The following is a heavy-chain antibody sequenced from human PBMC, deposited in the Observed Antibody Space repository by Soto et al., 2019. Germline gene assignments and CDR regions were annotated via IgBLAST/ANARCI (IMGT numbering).Heavy chain of an antibody. V-gene: IGHV4-30-4*01. J-gene: IGHJ4*02. D-gene: IGHD3-10*01. CDR2: IYYSGST. Sequence: SETLSLTCTVSGGSISSGDYYWSWIRQPPGKGLEWIGYIYYSGSTYYNPSLKSRVTISVDTSKNQFSLKLSSVTAADTAVYYCARGEIWIGRTQYGSGSHKLFDYWGQGTLVTVSS. CDR1: GGSISSGDYY. CDR3: ARGEIWIGRTQYGSGSHKLFDY.